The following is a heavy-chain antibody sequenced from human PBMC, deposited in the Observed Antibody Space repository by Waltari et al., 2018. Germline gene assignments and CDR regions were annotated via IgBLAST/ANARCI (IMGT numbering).Heavy chain of an antibody. V-gene: IGHV1-8*02. CDR1: GYTFNTYA. CDR3: ARGRDVHADYDFNWLDT. J-gene: IGHJ5*01. CDR2: MNPNNGDP. Sequence: VQLVQSGAEVMKPAASVKPSCTASGYTFNTYAINWLRQAPGQGLEWMGWMNPNNGDPGFPHKFQGRVTRTRATSISTAYMEWTSLTSDDSALYVCARGRDVHADYDFNWLDTWGHGTLVTFSS. D-gene: IGHD3-3*01.